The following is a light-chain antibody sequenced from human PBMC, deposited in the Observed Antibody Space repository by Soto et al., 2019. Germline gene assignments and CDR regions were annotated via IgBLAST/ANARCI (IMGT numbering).Light chain of an antibody. V-gene: IGKV3-20*01. CDR3: QQHGSSPWT. CDR2: GAS. CDR1: QSVSSSY. J-gene: IGKJ1*01. Sequence: EFVLTQSPGTLSLSPGERATLSCRASQSVSSSYLAWYQQKPGQAPRLLIYGASSRATGIPDRFSGSGSGTDFTLTISRLEPEDFAVYYCQQHGSSPWTFGQGTKVEIK.